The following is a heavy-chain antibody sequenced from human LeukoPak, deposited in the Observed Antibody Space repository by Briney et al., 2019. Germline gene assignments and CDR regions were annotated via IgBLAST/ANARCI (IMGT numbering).Heavy chain of an antibody. V-gene: IGHV1-2*02. J-gene: IGHJ4*02. D-gene: IGHD3-22*01. CDR3: ARGRPYYDSSGLGGFDY. Sequence: GASVKVSCKASGYTFTGYYMHWVRQAPGQGLEWMGWINPNSGGTNYAQKFQGRVTMTRDTSISTAYMELSRLRSDDTAVYYCARGRPYYDSSGLGGFDYWGQGTLVTVSS. CDR1: GYTFTGYY. CDR2: INPNSGGT.